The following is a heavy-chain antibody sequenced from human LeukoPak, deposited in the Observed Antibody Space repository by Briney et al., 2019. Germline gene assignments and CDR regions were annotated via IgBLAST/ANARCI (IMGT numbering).Heavy chain of an antibody. CDR2: ISYDGSSK. CDR1: GFTFSSYE. V-gene: IGHV3-30*04. CDR3: AREDYGETYAFDI. J-gene: IGHJ3*02. Sequence: GGSLRLSCAASGFTFSSYEMNWVRQAPGKGLEWVAVISYDGSSKYYADSVRGRFTISRDNSKNTLYLQMNSLRAEDTAVYYCAREDYGETYAFDIWGQGTMVTVSS. D-gene: IGHD4-17*01.